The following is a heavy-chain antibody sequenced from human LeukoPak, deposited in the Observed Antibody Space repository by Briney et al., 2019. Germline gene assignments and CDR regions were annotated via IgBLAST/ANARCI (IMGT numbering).Heavy chain of an antibody. D-gene: IGHD3-16*01. J-gene: IGHJ4*03. CDR1: GFTFSSYW. Sequence: GGSLRLSCAASGFTFSSYWMSWVRQAPGKGLEWVSAISGSGGSTYYADSVKGRFTISRDNSKNTLYLQMNSLRAEDTAVYYCATVPRGYYSDYWGKGTTVTVSS. CDR2: ISGSGGST. CDR3: ATVPRGYYSDY. V-gene: IGHV3-23*01.